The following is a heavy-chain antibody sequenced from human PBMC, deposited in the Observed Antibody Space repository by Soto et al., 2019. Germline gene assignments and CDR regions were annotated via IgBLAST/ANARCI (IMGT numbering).Heavy chain of an antibody. CDR3: ARARDGYSYGFYYYDYYGMDV. V-gene: IGHV3-30-3*01. J-gene: IGHJ6*02. D-gene: IGHD5-18*01. CDR1: GFTFSSYA. CDR2: ISYDGSNK. Sequence: QVQLVESGGGVVQPGRSLRLSCAASGFTFSSYAMHWVRQAPGKGLEWVAVISYDGSNKYYADSVKGRFTISRDNSKNTLYLQMNSLRSEDTAVYYCARARDGYSYGFYYYDYYGMDVWGQGTTVTVAS.